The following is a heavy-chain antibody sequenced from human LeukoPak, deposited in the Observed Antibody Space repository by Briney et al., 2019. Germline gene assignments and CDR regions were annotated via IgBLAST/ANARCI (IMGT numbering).Heavy chain of an antibody. CDR3: ATESGYYTGVDAFDI. D-gene: IGHD3-3*01. CDR1: GYTFTSYD. V-gene: IGHV1-8*01. Sequence: GASVKLSCKASGYTFTSYDINWVRQATGQGLEWMGWMNPNSGNTGYAQKFQGRVTMTRNTSISTAYMELSSLRSEDTAVYYCATESGYYTGVDAFDIWGQGTMVTVSS. J-gene: IGHJ3*02. CDR2: MNPNSGNT.